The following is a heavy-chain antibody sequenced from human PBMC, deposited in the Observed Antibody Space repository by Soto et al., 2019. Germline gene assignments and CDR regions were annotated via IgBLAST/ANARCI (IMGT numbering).Heavy chain of an antibody. V-gene: IGHV3-66*01. D-gene: IGHD2-15*01. Sequence: EVQLVESGGDLVQPGGSLRLSCAASGFTVSSHYMNWVRQAPGKGLEWVSLIQSGGSTFYADSVKGIFTISRDNCKNTRFLQMNRLRVEDTAMYYCSRDDVYCSGGSSYGVTMDVWGRGTTVTVSS. J-gene: IGHJ6*03. CDR1: GFTVSSHY. CDR2: IQSGGST. CDR3: SRDDVYCSGGSSYGVTMDV.